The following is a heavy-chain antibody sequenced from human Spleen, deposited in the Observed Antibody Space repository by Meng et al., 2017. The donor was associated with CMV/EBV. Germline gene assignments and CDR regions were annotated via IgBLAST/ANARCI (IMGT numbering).Heavy chain of an antibody. J-gene: IGHJ6*02. CDR3: ARGPLDYYYFGMDV. V-gene: IGHV4-59*01. CDR1: GGSISSYY. Sequence: SETLSLTCTVSGGSISSYYWSWIRQSPGKGLEWIGYIYYSGSTSYNPSLKSRVTISIDTSRNRFSLKVNSVTAADTAVYYCARGPLDYYYFGMDVWGHGTTVTVSS. CDR2: IYYSGST.